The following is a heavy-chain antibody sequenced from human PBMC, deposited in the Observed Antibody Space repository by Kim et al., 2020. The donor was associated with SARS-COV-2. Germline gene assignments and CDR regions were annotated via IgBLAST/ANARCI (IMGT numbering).Heavy chain of an antibody. J-gene: IGHJ4*02. Sequence: SETLSLTCTVSGGSISSAGDYWSWIRQHPGKGLEWIGYVYYTGNTYYNASLKSRVTISVDTSKNQFSLKLSSVTAADTAVYYCARDFDYFGSGRPTGASVRYFDNWGQGTLVTVSS. D-gene: IGHD3-10*01. CDR3: ARDFDYFGSGRPTGASVRYFDN. CDR2: VYYTGNT. V-gene: IGHV4-31*02. CDR1: GGSISSAGDY.